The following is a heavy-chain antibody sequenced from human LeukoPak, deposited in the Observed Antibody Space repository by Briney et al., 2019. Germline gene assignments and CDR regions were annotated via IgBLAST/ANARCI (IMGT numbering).Heavy chain of an antibody. J-gene: IGHJ6*02. V-gene: IGHV1-69*13. Sequence: ASVKVSCKASGYTFTGYYMHWVRQAPGQGLEWMGGIIPIFGTANYAQKFQGRVMITADESTSTAYMELSSLRSEDTAVYYCARVGYCSGGSCYSPNNYYYYGMDVWGQGTTVTVSS. CDR1: GYTFTGYY. CDR2: IIPIFGTA. D-gene: IGHD2-15*01. CDR3: ARVGYCSGGSCYSPNNYYYYGMDV.